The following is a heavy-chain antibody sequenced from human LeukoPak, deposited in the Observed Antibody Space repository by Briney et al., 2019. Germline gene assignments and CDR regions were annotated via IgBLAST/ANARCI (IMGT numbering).Heavy chain of an antibody. D-gene: IGHD3-22*01. CDR2: ISGSGGST. CDR3: AKGRPHYYDSSGYYYFDY. V-gene: IGHV3-23*01. Sequence: GGSLRLSCAAPGFTFSSYAMSWVRQAPGKGLEWVSAISGSGGSTYYADSVKGRFTISRDNSKNTLYLQMNSLRAEDTAVYYCAKGRPHYYDSSGYYYFDYWGQGTLATVSS. CDR1: GFTFSSYA. J-gene: IGHJ4*02.